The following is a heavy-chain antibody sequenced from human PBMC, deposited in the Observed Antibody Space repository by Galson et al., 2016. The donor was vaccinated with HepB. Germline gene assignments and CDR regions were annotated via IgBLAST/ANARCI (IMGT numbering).Heavy chain of an antibody. V-gene: IGHV1-69*13. J-gene: IGHJ4*02. D-gene: IGHD2-2*01. CDR2: IIPMLATP. CDR1: GSTFNSNS. CDR3: ATVFCRSSTCYDGLLGF. Sequence: SVKVSCKASGSTFNSNSISWVRQAPGQGLEYMGGIIPMLATPNYAQKFLGRVTITADASTNTAYMEVSSLTSEDTAVYYCATVFCRSSTCYDGLLGFWGQGTLVTVSS.